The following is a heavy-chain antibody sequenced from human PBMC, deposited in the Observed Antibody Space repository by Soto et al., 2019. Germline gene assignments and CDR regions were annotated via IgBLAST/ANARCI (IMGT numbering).Heavy chain of an antibody. CDR3: ARNYGGWIQLKKRAYYFDY. D-gene: IGHD5-18*01. Sequence: SETLSLTCAVSGGSISSSNWWSWVRQPPGKGLEWIGEIYHSGSTNYNPSLKSRVTISVDKSKNQFSLKLSSVTAADTAVYYCARNYGGWIQLKKRAYYFDYWGQGTLVTVSS. CDR2: IYHSGST. J-gene: IGHJ4*02. V-gene: IGHV4-4*02. CDR1: GGSISSSNW.